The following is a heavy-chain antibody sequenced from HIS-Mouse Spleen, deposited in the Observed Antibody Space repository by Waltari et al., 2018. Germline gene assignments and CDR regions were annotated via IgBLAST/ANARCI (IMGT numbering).Heavy chain of an antibody. V-gene: IGHV1-2*02. CDR1: GYTFTGYY. J-gene: IGHJ4*02. D-gene: IGHD6-13*01. CDR3: ATSGYPLFDY. CDR2: INPNRGGT. Sequence: QVQLVQSGAEVKKPGASVKVSCKASGYTFTGYYMHWVRQAPGQGLEWMGGINPNRGGTNKAKKCQGRVTMTRDTSISTAYMELSRLRSDDTAVYYCATSGYPLFDYWGQGTLVTVSS.